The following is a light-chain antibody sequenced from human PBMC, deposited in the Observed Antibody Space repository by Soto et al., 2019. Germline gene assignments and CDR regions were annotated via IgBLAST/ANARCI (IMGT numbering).Light chain of an antibody. CDR1: SSDIGGFSS. V-gene: IGLV2-8*01. Sequence: QSALTQPPSASGSPGQSVPISCTGTSSDIGGFSSVSWYQQHPGKAPKLIIYEVSKRPSGVPDRFSGSRSGNTASLIISGLQAEDEAEYFCNSYGGSNNFDVFFGGGTKLTVL. CDR3: NSYGGSNNFDVF. CDR2: EVS. J-gene: IGLJ2*01.